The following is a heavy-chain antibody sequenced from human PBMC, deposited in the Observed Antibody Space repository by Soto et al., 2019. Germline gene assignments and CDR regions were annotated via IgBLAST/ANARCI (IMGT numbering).Heavy chain of an antibody. Sequence: QLQLQESGSGLVKPSQTLSLTCAVSGGSISSGGYSWSWIRQPPGKGLEWIGYIYHSGSTYYNPSLKSRVSISVDRCKNQFSLKLSAVTAADTAVYYCARGECGTTADAFDIWGQGTMVTVSS. CDR3: ARGECGTTADAFDI. D-gene: IGHD1-7*01. CDR1: GGSISSGGYS. J-gene: IGHJ3*02. CDR2: IYHSGST. V-gene: IGHV4-30-2*01.